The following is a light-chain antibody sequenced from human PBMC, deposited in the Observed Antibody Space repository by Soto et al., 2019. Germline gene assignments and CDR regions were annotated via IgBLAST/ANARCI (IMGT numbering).Light chain of an antibody. CDR1: QSVSGY. Sequence: EIVLTQSPATLSLSPGERATLSCRASQSVSGYLAWYQQRPGQAPRLLIYDTSNRVTGIPARFSASGSGTDFTLTIYSLEPEDFAVYYCQLRSNWIFTFGPGTKVDIK. J-gene: IGKJ3*01. CDR2: DTS. V-gene: IGKV3-11*01. CDR3: QLRSNWIFT.